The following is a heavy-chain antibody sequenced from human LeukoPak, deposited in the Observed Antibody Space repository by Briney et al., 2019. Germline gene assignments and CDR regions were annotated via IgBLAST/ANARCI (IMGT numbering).Heavy chain of an antibody. V-gene: IGHV3-11*05. CDR3: AKDYYDSSGYSHFDY. J-gene: IGHJ4*02. CDR1: GFTFSDYY. CDR2: ISSSSSYT. D-gene: IGHD3-22*01. Sequence: KPGGSLRLSCAASGFTFSDYYMSWIRQAPGKGLEWVSYISSSSSYTNYADSVKGRFTISRDNSKNTLYLQMNSLRAEDTAAYYCAKDYYDSSGYSHFDYWGQGTLVTVSS.